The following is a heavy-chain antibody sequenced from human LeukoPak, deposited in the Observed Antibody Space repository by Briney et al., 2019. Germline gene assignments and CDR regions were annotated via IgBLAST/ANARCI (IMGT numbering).Heavy chain of an antibody. CDR2: IYYSGST. Sequence: SETLSLTCTVSGGSISSGGYYWSWIRQHPGKGLEWNGYIYYSGSTYYNPSLKSRVTISVDTSKNQFSLKLSSVTAADTAVYYCARGSWIQSSPAIYYFDYWGQGTLVTVSS. D-gene: IGHD5-18*01. CDR3: ARGSWIQSSPAIYYFDY. CDR1: GGSISSGGYY. V-gene: IGHV4-31*03. J-gene: IGHJ4*02.